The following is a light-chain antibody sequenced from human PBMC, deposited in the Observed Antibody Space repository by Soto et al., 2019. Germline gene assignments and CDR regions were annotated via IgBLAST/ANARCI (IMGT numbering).Light chain of an antibody. CDR2: RAS. CDR3: QHRSNWPPTIT. Sequence: NVLTQSPGTLSLSPGERATLSCRASQSLSGNYLAWYQQKPGQAPRVLIYRASIRATGISDRFSGSGSGTDFTLTISRLEPEDFAVYYCQHRSNWPPTITFGQGTRLEI. J-gene: IGKJ5*01. CDR1: QSLSGNY. V-gene: IGKV3D-20*02.